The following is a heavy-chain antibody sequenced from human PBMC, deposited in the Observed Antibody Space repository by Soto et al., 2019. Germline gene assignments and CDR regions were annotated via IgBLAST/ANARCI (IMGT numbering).Heavy chain of an antibody. J-gene: IGHJ4*02. CDR2: IYYSGST. D-gene: IGHD6-13*01. CDR1: CGSIISSSYY. V-gene: IGHV4-39*01. Sequence: PSETLSLTCTFSCGSIISSSYYWGWIRQPPGKGLEWIGSIYYSGSTYYNPSLKSRVTISVDTSKNQFSLKLSSVTAADTAVYYCARGPGYSSSWSGYYFDYWGQGTLVTVSS. CDR3: ARGPGYSSSWSGYYFDY.